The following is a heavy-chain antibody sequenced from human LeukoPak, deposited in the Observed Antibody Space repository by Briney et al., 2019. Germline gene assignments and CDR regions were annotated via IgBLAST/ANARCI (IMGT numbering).Heavy chain of an antibody. CDR1: GFSLDDYG. V-gene: IGHV3-20*04. CDR2: INWNGGST. D-gene: IGHD4-17*01. CDR3: ARDYYGDSYFDY. Sequence: GGSLRLSCAASGFSLDDYGMSWVRQAPGKGLQWVSDINWNGGSTAYADSVQGRFTISRDNAKNSPYLQMNSLRAEDTAFYYCARDYYGDSYFDYWGQGTLVTVSS. J-gene: IGHJ4*02.